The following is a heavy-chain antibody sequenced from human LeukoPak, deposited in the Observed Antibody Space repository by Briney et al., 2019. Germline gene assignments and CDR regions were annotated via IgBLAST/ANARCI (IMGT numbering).Heavy chain of an antibody. CDR1: GGTFSSYA. J-gene: IGHJ5*02. CDR3: ARDRVDGSGWDSRIVFWFDP. D-gene: IGHD6-19*01. Sequence: SVKVSRKASGGTFSSYAISWVRQAPGQGLEWMGGIIPIFGTANYAQKFQGRVTITADESTSTAYMELSSLRSEDTAVYYCARDRVDGSGWDSRIVFWFDPWGQGTLVTVSS. CDR2: IIPIFGTA. V-gene: IGHV1-69*01.